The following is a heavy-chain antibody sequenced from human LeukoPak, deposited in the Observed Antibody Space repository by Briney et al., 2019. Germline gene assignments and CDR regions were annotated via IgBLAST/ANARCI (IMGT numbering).Heavy chain of an antibody. CDR1: GFTFSSYG. J-gene: IGHJ3*02. V-gene: IGHV3-30*18. Sequence: GRSLRLSCAAPGFTFSSYGMHWVRQAPGKGLEWVAVISYDGSNKYYADSVKGRFTISRDNSKNTLYLQMNSLRAEDTAVYYCAKAGGGDSSGLDAFGIWGQGTMVTVSS. CDR2: ISYDGSNK. D-gene: IGHD3-22*01. CDR3: AKAGGGDSSGLDAFGI.